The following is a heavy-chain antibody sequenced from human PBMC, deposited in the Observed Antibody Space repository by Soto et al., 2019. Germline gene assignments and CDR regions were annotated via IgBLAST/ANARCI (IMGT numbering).Heavy chain of an antibody. CDR3: AREGAYGDFSDAFDI. J-gene: IGHJ3*02. CDR2: INAGNGNT. V-gene: IGHV1-3*01. Sequence: ASVKVSCKASGYTFTSCAMHWVRQAPGQRLEWMGWINAGNGNTKYSQKFQGRVTITRDTSASTAYMELSSLRSEDTAVYYCAREGAYGDFSDAFDIWGQGTMVTVSS. D-gene: IGHD4-17*01. CDR1: GYTFTSCA.